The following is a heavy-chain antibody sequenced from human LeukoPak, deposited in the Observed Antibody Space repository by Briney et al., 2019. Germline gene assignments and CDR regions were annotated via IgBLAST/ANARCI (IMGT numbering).Heavy chain of an antibody. J-gene: IGHJ5*02. CDR3: ARGRYSPLDP. CDR2: IYYSGST. CDR1: GGSVGSNY. Sequence: SETLSLTCSVSGGSVGSNYWSWVRQPPGKGLEWIGYIYYSGSTNYNPSLKSRVTISVDTSKNQFSLKLSSVTAADTAVYYCARGRYSPLDPWGQGTLVTVSS. V-gene: IGHV4-59*08. D-gene: IGHD3-9*01.